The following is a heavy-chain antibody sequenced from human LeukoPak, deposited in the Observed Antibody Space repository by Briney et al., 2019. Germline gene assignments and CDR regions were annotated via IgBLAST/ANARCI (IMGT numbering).Heavy chain of an antibody. Sequence: GGSLRLSCAASGFTFSSYSMNWVRQAPGKGLEWVSYISSSSSTIYYADSVKGRFTISRDNAKNSLYLQMNSLRAEDTAVYYCARVLYDSSGSAFDIWGQGTMVTVSS. CDR3: ARVLYDSSGSAFDI. CDR1: GFTFSSYS. J-gene: IGHJ3*02. V-gene: IGHV3-48*04. D-gene: IGHD3-22*01. CDR2: ISSSSSTI.